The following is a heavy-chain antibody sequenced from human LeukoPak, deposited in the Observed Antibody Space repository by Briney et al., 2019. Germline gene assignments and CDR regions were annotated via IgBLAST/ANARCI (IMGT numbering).Heavy chain of an antibody. CDR3: ARVIVDFWSGYYIKGSDYFDY. J-gene: IGHJ4*02. CDR1: GYTLTSYG. Sequence: ASGKVSCKASGYTLTSYGISWVRQARGQGLEGRGWISAYNGNTNYAQRLQGRVTMTTDTSTSTAYMQLRSLRSNDTAVYYCARVIVDFWSGYYIKGSDYFDYWGQGTLVTVSS. V-gene: IGHV1-18*01. CDR2: ISAYNGNT. D-gene: IGHD3-3*01.